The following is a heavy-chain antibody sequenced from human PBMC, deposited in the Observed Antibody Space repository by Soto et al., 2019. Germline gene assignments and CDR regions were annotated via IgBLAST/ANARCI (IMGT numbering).Heavy chain of an antibody. Sequence: PSETLSLTCTVSGGSISSYYWSWIRQPPGKGLEWIGYIYYSGSTNYNPSLKSRVTISVDTSKNQFSLKLSSVTAADTAVYYCARHKEQYRPFDYWGQGTLVTVSS. CDR1: GGSISSYY. CDR2: IYYSGST. D-gene: IGHD2-2*01. CDR3: ARHKEQYRPFDY. V-gene: IGHV4-59*08. J-gene: IGHJ4*02.